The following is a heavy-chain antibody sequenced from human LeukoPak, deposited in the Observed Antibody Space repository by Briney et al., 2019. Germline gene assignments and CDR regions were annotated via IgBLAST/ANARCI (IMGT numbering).Heavy chain of an antibody. CDR1: GFTFSSYS. J-gene: IGHJ6*02. V-gene: IGHV3-21*01. CDR2: ISSSSSYI. CDR3: AREEPTYYDFWSGYGMDV. D-gene: IGHD3-3*01. Sequence: GGSLRLSCAASGFTFSSYSMNWVRQAPGKGGEWVASISSSSSYIYYADSVKGRFTISRDNAKNSLYLQMTSLRAADTAVYYCAREEPTYYDFWSGYGMDVWGQGTTVTVSS.